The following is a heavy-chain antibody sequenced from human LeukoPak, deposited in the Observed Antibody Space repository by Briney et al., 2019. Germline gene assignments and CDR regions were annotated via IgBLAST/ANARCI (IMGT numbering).Heavy chain of an antibody. Sequence: PGRSLRLSCAASGFSFGEYAMHWVRQAPGKGLEWLSVISYNGAFIDYADSVKGRFTVSRDNAENSLFLHMNGLRPEDTAFYYCAKVRGTLSSHFFFDYWGQGIRVTVSS. D-gene: IGHD1/OR15-1a*01. CDR2: ISYNGAFI. V-gene: IGHV3-9*01. J-gene: IGHJ4*02. CDR1: GFSFGEYA. CDR3: AKVRGTLSSHFFFDY.